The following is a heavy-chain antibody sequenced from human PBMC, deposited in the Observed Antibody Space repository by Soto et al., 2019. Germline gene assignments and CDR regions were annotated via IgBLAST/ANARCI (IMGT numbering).Heavy chain of an antibody. CDR1: RVAFSKFI. Sequence: SVKVSCKASRVAFSKFIVTWVRQAPGLGLEWVGGIIPIFGTANYAQKFQGRVTITADGSTSTSYMEVNNLRSEDTAVYYCAKVRYSSPMGYYYGMDVWGQGTTVTVSS. J-gene: IGHJ6*02. V-gene: IGHV1-69*13. D-gene: IGHD6-19*01. CDR2: IIPIFGTA. CDR3: AKVRYSSPMGYYYGMDV.